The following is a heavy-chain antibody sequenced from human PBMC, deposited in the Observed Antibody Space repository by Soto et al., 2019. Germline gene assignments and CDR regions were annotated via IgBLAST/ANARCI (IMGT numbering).Heavy chain of an antibody. V-gene: IGHV1-69*02. Sequence: QVQLVQSGAEVKKPGSSVKVSCKASGGTFSSYTISWVRQAPGQGLEWMGRIIPTLGIANYAQKFQGRVTITADKTTSTAYMELSRLRSEDTAVYYSAKGARYYDFWAWLAENGFDPWGQGTLVTVSS. CDR3: AKGARYYDFWAWLAENGFDP. CDR2: IIPTLGIA. CDR1: GGTFSSYT. D-gene: IGHD3-3*01. J-gene: IGHJ5*02.